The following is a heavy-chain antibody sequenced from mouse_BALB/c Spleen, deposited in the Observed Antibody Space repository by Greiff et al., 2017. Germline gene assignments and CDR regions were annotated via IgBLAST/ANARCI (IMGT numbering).Heavy chain of an antibody. J-gene: IGHJ3*01. D-gene: IGHD1-1*01. CDR1: DYTFTAYW. CDR3: TREGYYVFAY. CDR2: VYPRNNAA. Sequence: VQLQQSGTVLTRPGASVKMSCKASDYTFTAYWLHWVRQRPGQGLEWIGAVYPRNNAANYNQNFKGQAKLTAVTSTSTAYMELSSLTDEDSAVYFCTREGYYVFAYWGQGTLVTVSA. V-gene: IGHV1-5*01.